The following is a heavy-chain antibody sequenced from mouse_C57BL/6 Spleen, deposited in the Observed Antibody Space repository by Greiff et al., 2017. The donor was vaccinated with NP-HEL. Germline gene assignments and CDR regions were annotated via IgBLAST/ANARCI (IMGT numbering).Heavy chain of an antibody. D-gene: IGHD2-1*01. Sequence: QVQLKESGPELVKPGASVKLSCKASGYTFTSYDINWVKQRPGQGLEWIGWIYPRDGSTKYNEKFKGKATLTVDTSSSTAYMELHSLTSEDSAVYFCARDGDGKAYAMDYWGQGTSVTVSS. CDR2: IYPRDGST. J-gene: IGHJ4*01. CDR1: GYTFTSYD. V-gene: IGHV1-85*01. CDR3: ARDGDGKAYAMDY.